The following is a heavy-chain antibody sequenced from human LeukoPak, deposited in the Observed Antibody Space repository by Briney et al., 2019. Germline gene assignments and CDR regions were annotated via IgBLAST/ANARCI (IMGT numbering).Heavy chain of an antibody. CDR1: GGSISRYY. D-gene: IGHD2-21*01. CDR3: ARGAYPDAFDI. J-gene: IGHJ3*02. Sequence: SETLSLTCTVSGGSISRYYWSWIRQPPGKGLEWIGYIYYSGSTNYNPSLKSRVTISVDTSKSQFSLKLSSVTAADTAVYYCARGAYPDAFDIWGQGTMVTVSS. CDR2: IYYSGST. V-gene: IGHV4-59*01.